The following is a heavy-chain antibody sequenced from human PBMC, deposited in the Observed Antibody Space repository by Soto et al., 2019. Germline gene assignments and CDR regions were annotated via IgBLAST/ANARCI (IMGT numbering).Heavy chain of an antibody. V-gene: IGHV3-23*01. J-gene: IGHJ4*02. CDR3: AKDITYDSSAYDS. CDR1: GFTFSRFG. D-gene: IGHD3-22*01. CDR2: ISGGGNPT. Sequence: EVQLLESGGGLVQPGGSLRLSCAASGFTFSRFGMSWVRQAPGKGLEWVSGISGGGNPTYYSESVKGRFTISRDSVKNTLYLQMNSLRPENTAAYHDAKDITYDSSAYDSYGQGTLVTVSS.